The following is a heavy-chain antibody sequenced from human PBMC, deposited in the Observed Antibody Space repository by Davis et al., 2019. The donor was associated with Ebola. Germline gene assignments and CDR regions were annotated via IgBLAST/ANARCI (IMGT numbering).Heavy chain of an antibody. J-gene: IGHJ4*02. Sequence: GGSLRLSCAASGFTFSVYYMSWIRQAPGKGLEWVSYISSSGSTIYYADSVKGRFTISRDNAKNSRYLQMNSLRAEDTAVYYCARAQWLADFDYWGQGTLVTVSS. CDR2: ISSSGSTI. CDR3: ARAQWLADFDY. CDR1: GFTFSVYY. D-gene: IGHD6-19*01. V-gene: IGHV3-11*01.